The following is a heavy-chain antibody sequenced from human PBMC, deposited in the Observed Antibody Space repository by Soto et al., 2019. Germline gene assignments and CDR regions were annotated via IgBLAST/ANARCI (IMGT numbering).Heavy chain of an antibody. CDR3: ARLRGGDYANGMDV. Sequence: PSETLSLTCAVQGGSFSGYIWTWIRQPPGKGLQWIGQINDSGSTYYNPSLKSRVTISLYPSNDQFSLELDSVTAADTAVYYCARLRGGDYANGMDVWGQGTTVT. CDR2: INDSGST. CDR1: GGSFSGYI. D-gene: IGHD4-17*01. V-gene: IGHV4-34*01. J-gene: IGHJ6*02.